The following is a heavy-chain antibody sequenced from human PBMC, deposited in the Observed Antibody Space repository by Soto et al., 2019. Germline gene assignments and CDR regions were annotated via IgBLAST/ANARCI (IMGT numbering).Heavy chain of an antibody. CDR2: INPNSGGT. V-gene: IGHV1-2*04. CDR1: GYTFTGYY. CDR3: ARDREGSSSWFDY. J-gene: IGHJ4*02. Sequence: ASVKVSCKASGYTFTGYYMHWVRQAPGQGLEWMGWINPNSGGTNYAQKFQGWVTMTRDTSISTAYMELSRLRSDDTAVYYCARDREGSSSWFDYWGQGTLVTVSS. D-gene: IGHD6-13*01.